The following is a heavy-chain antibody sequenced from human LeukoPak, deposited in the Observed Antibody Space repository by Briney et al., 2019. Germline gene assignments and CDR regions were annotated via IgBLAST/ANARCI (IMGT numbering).Heavy chain of an antibody. J-gene: IGHJ6*02. CDR2: IYYSGST. CDR3: ARDRRDIVYPYYYGMDV. CDR1: GGSISSYY. Sequence: SETLSLTCTVSGGSISSYYWSWIRQPPGKGLEWIGYIYYSGSTNYNPSLKSRVTISVDTSKNQFSLKLSSVTAADTAVYYRARDRRDIVYPYYYGMDVWGQGTTVTVS. D-gene: IGHD5-12*01. V-gene: IGHV4-59*01.